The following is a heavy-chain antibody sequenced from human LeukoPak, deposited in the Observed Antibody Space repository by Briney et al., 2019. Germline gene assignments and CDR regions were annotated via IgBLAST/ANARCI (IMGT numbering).Heavy chain of an antibody. CDR3: ARARCSGGSCYFDAFDI. CDR2: IYYSGST. CDR1: GYSISSGYY. V-gene: IGHV4-61*01. D-gene: IGHD2-15*01. Sequence: SETLSLTCTVSGYSISSGYYWGWIRQPPGKGLEWIGYIYYSGSTNYNPSLKSRVTISVDTSKNQFSLKLSSVTAADTAVYYCARARCSGGSCYFDAFDIWGQGTMVTVSS. J-gene: IGHJ3*02.